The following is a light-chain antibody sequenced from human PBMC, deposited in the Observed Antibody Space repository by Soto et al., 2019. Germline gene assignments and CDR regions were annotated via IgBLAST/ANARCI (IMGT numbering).Light chain of an antibody. CDR1: SSDVGGYNY. CDR3: SSYAGSNNLV. CDR2: EVT. V-gene: IGLV2-8*01. Sequence: QSVLTQPPSASGSPGQSVTISCSGTSSDVGGYNYVSWYQHHPGEAPELMIYEVTKRPSGVPDRFSGSKSGNTASLTVSGLQAEDEADYYCSSYAGSNNLVFGGGTQLTVL. J-gene: IGLJ2*01.